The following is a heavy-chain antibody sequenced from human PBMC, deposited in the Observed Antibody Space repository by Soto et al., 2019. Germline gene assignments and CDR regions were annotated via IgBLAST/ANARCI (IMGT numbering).Heavy chain of an antibody. J-gene: IGHJ4*02. CDR3: ARGPTDYHDNSGNSLLDY. V-gene: IGHV1-18*01. D-gene: IGHD3-22*01. CDR2: ISTYNGTT. CDR1: GYSFTTYG. Sequence: QVQLVQSGGEVEKPGASVKVSCKTSGYSFTTYGISWVRQAPGQGLDWMGWISTYNGTTKYTQRLQGRTTMTTDTTTSTDYMELRSLTPDDTAVSYCARGPTDYHDNSGNSLLDYWGPGTLFTVSS.